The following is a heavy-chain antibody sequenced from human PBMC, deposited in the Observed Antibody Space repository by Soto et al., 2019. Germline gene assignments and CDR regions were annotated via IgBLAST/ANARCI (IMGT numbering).Heavy chain of an antibody. Sequence: PGGSLRLSCACSGFTFSTYWMHWVRQAPGKGLVWVSHINSDGSTINYADSVRGRFTISRDNAKNTLYLQMNSLRAEDTAVYYCTRSRWELLPDYWGQGTLVTVSS. V-gene: IGHV3-74*01. CDR1: GFTFSTYW. J-gene: IGHJ4*02. D-gene: IGHD1-26*01. CDR3: TRSRWELLPDY. CDR2: INSDGSTI.